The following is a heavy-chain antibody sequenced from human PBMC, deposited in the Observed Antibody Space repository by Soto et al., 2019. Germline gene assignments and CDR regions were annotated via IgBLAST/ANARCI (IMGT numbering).Heavy chain of an antibody. CDR3: ARKRSLDYIRWGLDP. CDR2: INPKSDDT. D-gene: IGHD4-4*01. Sequence: ASVKVSCKASGYPFSDNQIHWLRRAPGQGLEWMGRINPKSDDTNYAQKFQGRVTMTRDTSIDTAYLELTGLTSDDTATYYCARKRSLDYIRWGLDPWGQGTLVSFSS. J-gene: IGHJ5*02. V-gene: IGHV1-2*02. CDR1: GYPFSDNQ.